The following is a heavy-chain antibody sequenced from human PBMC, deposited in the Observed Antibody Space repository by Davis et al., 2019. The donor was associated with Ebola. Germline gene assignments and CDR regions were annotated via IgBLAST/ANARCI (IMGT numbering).Heavy chain of an antibody. V-gene: IGHV3-48*03. D-gene: IGHD3-10*01. CDR1: GFTFSSFE. CDR2: ISSSGSAI. CDR3: ARVGAAWPSYYGMDV. J-gene: IGHJ6*02. Sequence: GESLKISCAASGFTFSSFEMNWVRQAPGKGLEWVSYISSSGSAIYYADSVKGRFTISRDNSKNTLYLQMGSLRAEDMAVYYCARVGAAWPSYYGMDVWGQGTTVTVSS.